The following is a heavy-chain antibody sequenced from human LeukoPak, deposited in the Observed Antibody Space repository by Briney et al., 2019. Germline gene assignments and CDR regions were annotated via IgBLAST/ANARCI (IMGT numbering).Heavy chain of an antibody. CDR2: ISSSGGNI. V-gene: IGHV3-11*04. D-gene: IGHD3-22*01. CDR1: GFTFSDYY. J-gene: IGHJ4*02. Sequence: GGSLRLSCSASGFTFSDYYMNWIRQAPGRGLEWISYISSSGGNINYADSVQGGFTISRDNAKKSLYLQMSSLRAEGTAVYYCARDRSEDDSSGYIHRDFDYWGQGTLVTVSS. CDR3: ARDRSEDDSSGYIHRDFDY.